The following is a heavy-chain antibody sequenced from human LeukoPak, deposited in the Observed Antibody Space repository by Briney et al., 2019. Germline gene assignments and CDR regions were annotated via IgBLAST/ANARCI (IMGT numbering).Heavy chain of an antibody. Sequence: ASVKVSCMASGYKFTRYYMHWVRQAPGQGREWMGWINPNRGGTNYAQKFRGRVTMTRDTYISTAYMELSRLTSDDTDVYYCATGGNNEVVVAGTIECHHDWGQGTLVTVSS. CDR3: ATGGNNEVVVAGTIECHHD. D-gene: IGHD2-15*01. CDR2: INPNRGGT. V-gene: IGHV1-2*02. CDR1: GYKFTRYY. J-gene: IGHJ4*02.